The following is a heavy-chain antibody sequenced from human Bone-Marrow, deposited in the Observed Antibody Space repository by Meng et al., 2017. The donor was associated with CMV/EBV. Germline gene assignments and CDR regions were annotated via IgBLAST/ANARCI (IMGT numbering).Heavy chain of an antibody. V-gene: IGHV4-31*03. CDR3: ARVGISYYDSSGYYYFDY. CDR1: GGSISSGGYY. J-gene: IGHJ4*02. D-gene: IGHD3-22*01. CDR2: IYYSGST. Sequence: SGTLSLTCTVSGGSISSGGYYWSWIRQHPGKGLEWIGYIYYSGSTYYNPSLKSRVTISVDTSKNQFSLKLSSVTAADTAVYYCARVGISYYDSSGYYYFDYWGQGTLVTVSS.